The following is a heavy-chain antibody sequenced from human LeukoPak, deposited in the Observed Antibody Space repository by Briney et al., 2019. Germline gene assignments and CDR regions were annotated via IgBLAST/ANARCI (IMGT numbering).Heavy chain of an antibody. CDR1: GFTFGNCW. V-gene: IGHV3-7*04. Sequence: GGSLRLSCAASGFTFGNCWMAWVRQAPGKGLEWVASIKFDESEKHYVDSVKGRFTISRDTAKNSLYLQMNSLGAEDTAVYFCTRVTTNGYFEYWGQGTLVTVSS. CDR3: TRVTTNGYFEY. CDR2: IKFDESEK. D-gene: IGHD1-1*01. J-gene: IGHJ4*02.